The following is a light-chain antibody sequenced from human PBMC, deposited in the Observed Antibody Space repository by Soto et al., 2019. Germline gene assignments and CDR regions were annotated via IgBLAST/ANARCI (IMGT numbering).Light chain of an antibody. Sequence: EIVLTHSPDTLSLSPGDRATLSCRSSQSISSYLAWYQQKPGQSPRLLIYDASNRATGIPARFSGSGSGTDFTLTISRLEPEDFAVYYCQQYGSSPPTFGQGTKVDIK. CDR2: DAS. CDR3: QQYGSSPPT. J-gene: IGKJ1*01. V-gene: IGKV3-20*01. CDR1: QSISSY.